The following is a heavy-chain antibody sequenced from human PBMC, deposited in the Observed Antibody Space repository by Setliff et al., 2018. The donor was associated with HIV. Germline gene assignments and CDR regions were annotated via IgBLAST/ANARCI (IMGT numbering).Heavy chain of an antibody. CDR3: AAEINTDNNCCWFDP. V-gene: IGHV1-58*02. CDR1: GFTFSRST. Sequence: SVKVSCKTSGFTFSRSTIQWVRQARGQPLEWVGWISIGSGLTKYDQKFHGRVTFTRDMSTSTAYMEVSSLRSDDTAVYYCAAEINTDNNCCWFDPWGQGTLVTVSS. J-gene: IGHJ5*02. D-gene: IGHD1-20*01. CDR2: ISIGSGLT.